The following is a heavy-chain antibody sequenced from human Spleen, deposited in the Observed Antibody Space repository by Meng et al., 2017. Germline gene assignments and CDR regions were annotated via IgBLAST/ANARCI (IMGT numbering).Heavy chain of an antibody. J-gene: IGHJ4*02. Sequence: QGQLGESGAEVKKPGASVKVSCKASGYTFPDYWLHWVRRAPGQGLEWMGRINPKSGDTHYAQKFQARVTMTRDTSITTAYMDLSSLTSDDTAVYYCARGIWASPDYYDYWGQGTLVTVSS. CDR1: GYTFPDYW. CDR3: ARGIWASPDYYDY. V-gene: IGHV1-2*06. CDR2: INPKSGDT. D-gene: IGHD7-27*01.